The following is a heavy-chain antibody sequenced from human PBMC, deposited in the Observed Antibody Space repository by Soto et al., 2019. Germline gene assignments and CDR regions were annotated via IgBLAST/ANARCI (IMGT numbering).Heavy chain of an antibody. D-gene: IGHD6-13*01. CDR2: INPNSGGT. CDR1: GYTFTGYY. V-gene: IGHV1-2*04. CDR3: ARGISPGSQQLVSLTWYFEL. J-gene: IGHJ2*01. Sequence: QVQLVQSGAEVKKPGASVKVSCKASGYTFTGYYMHWVRQAPGQGLEWMGWINPNSGGTNYAQKFQGWVTMTRDTAISTAYMGLSRLRSDDSAVYYCARGISPGSQQLVSLTWYFELWGRGTLVTVSS.